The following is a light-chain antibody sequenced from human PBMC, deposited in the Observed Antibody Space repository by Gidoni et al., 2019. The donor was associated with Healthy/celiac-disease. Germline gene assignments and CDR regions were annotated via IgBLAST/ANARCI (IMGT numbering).Light chain of an antibody. J-gene: IGKJ4*01. CDR2: WAS. V-gene: IGKV4-1*01. CDR3: QQYYSTPLT. CDR1: QSVLYSSNNKNY. Sequence: DLEMTQSPDSMAVSLGERATINCKSSQSVLYSSNNKNYLAWYQQKPGQPPKLLIYWASTRESGVPDRFSGSGSGTDFTLTSSSLQAEDVAVYYCQQYYSTPLTFGGGTKVEIK.